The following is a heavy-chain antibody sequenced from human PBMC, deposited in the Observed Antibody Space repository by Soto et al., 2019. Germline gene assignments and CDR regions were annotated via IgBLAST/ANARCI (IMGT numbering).Heavy chain of an antibody. CDR2: INPNSGGT. CDR1: GYTFTGYY. J-gene: IGHJ4*02. CDR3: ARDLRRSSLLFDLDY. D-gene: IGHD2-21*02. V-gene: IGHV1-2*04. Sequence: QVQLVQSGAEVKKPGASVKVSCKASGYTFTGYYMHWVRQAPGQGLEWMGWINPNSGGTNYAQKFQGWVTMTRDTSIRTAYMELSRLRSDDTAVYYCARDLRRSSLLFDLDYWGQGTLVTVSS.